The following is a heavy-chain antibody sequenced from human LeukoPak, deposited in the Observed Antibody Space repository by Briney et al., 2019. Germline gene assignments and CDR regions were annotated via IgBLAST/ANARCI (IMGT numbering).Heavy chain of an antibody. Sequence: ASVTVSCKASGGTFSSYAISWVRQAPGQGLEWMGRIIPIFGIANYAQKFQGRVTITADKSTSTAYMELSSLRSEDTAVYYCARAGYCSGGSCPVSWFDPWGQGTLVTVSS. CDR1: GGTFSSYA. CDR3: ARAGYCSGGSCPVSWFDP. J-gene: IGHJ5*02. D-gene: IGHD2-15*01. CDR2: IIPIFGIA. V-gene: IGHV1-69*04.